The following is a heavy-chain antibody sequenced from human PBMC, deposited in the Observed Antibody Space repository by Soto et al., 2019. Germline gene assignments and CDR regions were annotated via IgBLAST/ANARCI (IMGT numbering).Heavy chain of an antibody. V-gene: IGHV3-13*01. CDR1: GFTFSSYD. Sequence: GSLRLSCAASGFTFSSYDMHWVRQATGKGLEWVSAIGTAGDTYYPGSVKGRFTISRENAKNSLYLQMNSLRAEDTAVYYCARVRRTWELLDAFDIWGQGTMVTVSS. J-gene: IGHJ3*02. CDR2: IGTAGDT. D-gene: IGHD1-26*01. CDR3: ARVRRTWELLDAFDI.